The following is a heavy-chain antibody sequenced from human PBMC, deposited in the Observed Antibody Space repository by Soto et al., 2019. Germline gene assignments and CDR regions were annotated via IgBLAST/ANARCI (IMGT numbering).Heavy chain of an antibody. CDR1: GGTFSSYA. CDR3: AVNYSYGLESPRMFY. J-gene: IGHJ4*02. D-gene: IGHD5-18*01. CDR2: IIPIFGTA. V-gene: IGHV1-69*01. Sequence: QVQLVQSGAEVKKPGSSVKVSCKASGGTFSSYAISWVLQAPGQGLEWMGGIIPIFGTANYAQKFQGRVTIPAVESTSTAYMELSSLRSEDTAVYFCAVNYSYGLESPRMFYWGQRTLVTVSS.